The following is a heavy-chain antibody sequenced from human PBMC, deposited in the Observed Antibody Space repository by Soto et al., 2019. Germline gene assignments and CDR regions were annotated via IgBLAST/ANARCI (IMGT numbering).Heavy chain of an antibody. Sequence: YRAAGRCTFSGGYRSWIHKAPGKGLEWVSYISSSGSTIYYADSVKGRFTISRDNAKNSLYLQMNSLRAEDTAVYYCARSHLYYDSSGYPDYWGQGTLVNVSS. CDR1: RCTFSGGY. J-gene: IGHJ4*02. V-gene: IGHV3-11*01. CDR3: ARSHLYYDSSGYPDY. D-gene: IGHD3-22*01. CDR2: ISSSGSTI.